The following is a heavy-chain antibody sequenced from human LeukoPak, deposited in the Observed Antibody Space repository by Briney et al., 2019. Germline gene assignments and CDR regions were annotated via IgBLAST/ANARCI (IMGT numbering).Heavy chain of an antibody. CDR2: IKSKTDGGTT. CDR3: TTAWFGLPDY. D-gene: IGHD3-10*01. J-gene: IGHJ4*02. CDR1: GFTFSNAW. V-gene: IGHV3-15*01. Sequence: GRSLRPSRAASGFTFSNAWMSWVRQAPGKGLEWVGRIKSKTDGGTTDYAAPVKGRFTISRDDSKNTLYLQMNSLKTEDTAVYYCTTAWFGLPDYWGQGTLVTVSS.